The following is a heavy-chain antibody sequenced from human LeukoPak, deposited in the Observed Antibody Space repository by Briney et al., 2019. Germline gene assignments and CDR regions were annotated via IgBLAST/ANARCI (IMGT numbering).Heavy chain of an antibody. Sequence: PGGSLRLSCAVSGFSVSNNYVSWVRQAPGKGLEWISVIYYGYTIKYADSVKGRFTISRDNSKNTVYLQMNSLRAEDTAVYYCAKVGYSGYDWGGFDYWGQGTLVTVSS. CDR1: GFSVSNNY. D-gene: IGHD5-12*01. V-gene: IGHV3-66*01. J-gene: IGHJ4*02. CDR2: IYYGYTI. CDR3: AKVGYSGYDWGGFDY.